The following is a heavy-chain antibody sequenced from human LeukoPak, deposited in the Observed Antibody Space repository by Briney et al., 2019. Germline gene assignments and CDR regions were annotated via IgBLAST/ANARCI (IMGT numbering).Heavy chain of an antibody. Sequence: GGSLRLSCALSGRPFSSSIMHWVRRAPGKGLEWVAGMSFDGSQYYVESVKGRFTISRDNSGNTVYLHMTSLRPEDTAVYFCAREGHTSGFCGSFDIWGQGTTVTISS. CDR3: AREGHTSGFCGSFDI. CDR2: MSFDGSQ. V-gene: IGHV3-30*03. CDR1: GRPFSSSI. D-gene: IGHD5-12*01. J-gene: IGHJ3*02.